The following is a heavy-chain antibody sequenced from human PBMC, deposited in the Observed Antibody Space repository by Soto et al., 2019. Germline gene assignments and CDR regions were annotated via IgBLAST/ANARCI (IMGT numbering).Heavy chain of an antibody. CDR2: ISAYNGNT. D-gene: IGHD6-6*01. V-gene: IGHV1-18*01. CDR1: GYTFTSYG. CDR3: ARDDPREAARPLFPFDA. Sequence: ASVKVSCKASGYTFTSYGISWVRQAPGQGLEWMGWISAYNGNTNYAQKLQGRVTMTTDTSTSTAYMELRSLRSDDTAVYYCARDDPREAARPLFPFDACSEGTLVTDCS. J-gene: IGHJ5*02.